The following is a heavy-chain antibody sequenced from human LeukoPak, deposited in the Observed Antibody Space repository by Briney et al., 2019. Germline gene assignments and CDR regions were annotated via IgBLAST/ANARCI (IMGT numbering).Heavy chain of an antibody. CDR3: ARLGSSWPNWFDP. Sequence: GGSLRLSCAASGFTFSDYHMNWIRQPPPTGLERVSYITFSGRTIHYADSVKGRVTISRDNARSSLYLQMNSLRAEDTAVYYCARLGSSWPNWFDPWGQGTLVTVSS. CDR1: GFTFSDYH. CDR2: ITFSGRTI. D-gene: IGHD6-13*01. J-gene: IGHJ5*02. V-gene: IGHV3-11*01.